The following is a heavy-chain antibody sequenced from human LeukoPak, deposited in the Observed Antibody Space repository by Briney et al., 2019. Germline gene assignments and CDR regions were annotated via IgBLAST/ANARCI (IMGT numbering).Heavy chain of an antibody. CDR3: ASQYCSSRTCYTDAFDI. Sequence: PGGSLRLSCAASRFTFSTYWMSWVRQAPGKGLEWVANIKQDGSEKYYVNSVKGRFTISRDNAKNSLYLQMNSQRAEDTAVYYCASQYCSSRTCYTDAFDIWGQGTMVTVSS. D-gene: IGHD2-2*02. V-gene: IGHV3-7*01. CDR2: IKQDGSEK. J-gene: IGHJ3*02. CDR1: RFTFSTYW.